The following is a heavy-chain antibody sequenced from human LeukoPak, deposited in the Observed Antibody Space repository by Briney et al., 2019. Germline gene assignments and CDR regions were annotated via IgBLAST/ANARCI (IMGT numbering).Heavy chain of an antibody. CDR1: GGSISSSTYY. CDR2: IYYDGNT. CDR3: ARHCWTSYYYMDV. Sequence: SETLSLTCTVSGGSISSSTYYWGWIRQPPDKGLEWIGSIYYDGNTYYNPSLKSRVTISVDTSKNQFSLKLSSVTAADTAVYYCARHCWTSYYYMDVWGKGTTVTVSS. J-gene: IGHJ6*03. D-gene: IGHD3/OR15-3a*01. V-gene: IGHV4-39*01.